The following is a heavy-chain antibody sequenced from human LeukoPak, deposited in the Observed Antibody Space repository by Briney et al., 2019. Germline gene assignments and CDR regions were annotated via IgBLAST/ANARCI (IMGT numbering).Heavy chain of an antibody. CDR3: ARDAKGGEQQPRGIGYYYYYMDV. V-gene: IGHV1-2*02. CDR1: GYTLTELS. Sequence: GASVKVSCKVSGYTLTELSMHWVRQAPGKGLEWMGWINPNSGGTNYAQKFQGRVTMTRDTSISTAYMELSRLRSDDTAVYYCARDAKGGEQQPRGIGYYYYYMDVWGKGTTVTVSS. CDR2: INPNSGGT. D-gene: IGHD6-13*01. J-gene: IGHJ6*03.